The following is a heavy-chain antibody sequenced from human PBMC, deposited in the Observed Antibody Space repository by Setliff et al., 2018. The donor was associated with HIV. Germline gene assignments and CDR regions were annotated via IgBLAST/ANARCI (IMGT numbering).Heavy chain of an antibody. Sequence: PSETLSLTCAVSGYSLSSDYYWGWIRQPPGKGLEWIASIYHSGSTYYNSSLKSRVIISVDASKNKFSLQLSSVTAADTAVYYCARQSTTSRDFDSWGQGTLVTVSS. V-gene: IGHV4-38-2*01. CDR3: ARQSTTSRDFDS. D-gene: IGHD2-2*01. CDR2: IYHSGST. J-gene: IGHJ4*02. CDR1: GYSLSSDYY.